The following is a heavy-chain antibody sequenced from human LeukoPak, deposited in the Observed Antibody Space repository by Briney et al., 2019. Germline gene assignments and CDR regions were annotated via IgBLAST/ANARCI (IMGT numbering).Heavy chain of an antibody. CDR1: GSRFTSYW. Sequence: GAPLKISCKGSGSRFTSYWIGWVRQLPGKGLEWMGIIYPGDSDTRYSPSFQGQVTISADKSISTAYLQWSSLKASDTALYYCARLGMATTPYFDYWGQGTLVTVSS. D-gene: IGHD5-24*01. CDR2: IYPGDSDT. J-gene: IGHJ4*02. V-gene: IGHV5-51*01. CDR3: ARLGMATTPYFDY.